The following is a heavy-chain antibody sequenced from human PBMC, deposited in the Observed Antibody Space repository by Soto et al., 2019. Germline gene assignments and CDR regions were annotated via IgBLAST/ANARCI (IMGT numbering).Heavy chain of an antibody. D-gene: IGHD5-12*01. Sequence: QVQLQESGPGLAKPSQTLSLTCTVSGGSISSGGDYWSWIRQHPGKGLEWIGYIYYNGSTNYNPSLKSRVTISVDTSKNQFSLKLSSVTAADTAVYYCARARGVATIIYYYGMDVWGQGTTVTVSS. CDR1: GGSISSGGDY. J-gene: IGHJ6*02. V-gene: IGHV4-31*03. CDR3: ARARGVATIIYYYGMDV. CDR2: IYYNGST.